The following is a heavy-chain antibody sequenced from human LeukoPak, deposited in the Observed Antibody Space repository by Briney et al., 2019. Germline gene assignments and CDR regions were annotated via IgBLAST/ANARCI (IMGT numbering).Heavy chain of an antibody. Sequence: SVKVSCKASGGTFSSYAISWVRQGPGQGLEWMGGSIPIFGTANYAQKFQGRGTITADESTSTAYMELSSLRSQDTAVYYCARGPRYGGYYYYYYLDVWRKGTTATVP. D-gene: IGHD3-16*01. V-gene: IGHV1-69*13. CDR1: GGTFSSYA. CDR3: ARGPRYGGYYYYYYLDV. J-gene: IGHJ6*03. CDR2: SIPIFGTA.